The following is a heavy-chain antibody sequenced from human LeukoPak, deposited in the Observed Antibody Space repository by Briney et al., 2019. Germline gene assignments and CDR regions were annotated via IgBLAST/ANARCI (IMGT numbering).Heavy chain of an antibody. CDR1: GFTFSSYG. V-gene: IGHV3-48*04. J-gene: IGHJ4*02. Sequence: GGSLRLSCAASGFTFSSYGMTWVRQAPGKGLEWVSYISSSSSTIYYADSVKGRFTISRDNAKNSLYLQMNSLRAEYTAVYYCARDPWGTAMAPFDYWGQGTLVTVSS. D-gene: IGHD5-18*01. CDR3: ARDPWGTAMAPFDY. CDR2: ISSSSSTI.